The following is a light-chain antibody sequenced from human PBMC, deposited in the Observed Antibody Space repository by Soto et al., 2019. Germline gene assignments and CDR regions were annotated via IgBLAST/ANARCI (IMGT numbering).Light chain of an antibody. CDR1: SSNIGSNY. Sequence: QSVLTQPPSASGTPGQRVTISCSGSSSNIGSNYVYWYQQLPGTAPKLLIYRNDQRPSGVPDRFSGSKSRTSASLAISGLRSEDEADYYCEAWDYSLSAVVFGGGTKLTVL. V-gene: IGLV1-47*01. CDR3: EAWDYSLSAVV. CDR2: RND. J-gene: IGLJ2*01.